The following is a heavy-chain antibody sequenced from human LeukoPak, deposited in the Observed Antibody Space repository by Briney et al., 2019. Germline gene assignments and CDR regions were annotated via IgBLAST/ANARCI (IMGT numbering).Heavy chain of an antibody. CDR1: GGSISSSSYY. CDR2: IYYSGST. Sequence: SETLSLTCTVSGGSISSSSYYWGWIRQPPGKGLEWIGSIYYSGSTYYNPSLKSRVTISVDTSKNQFSLKLSSVTAADTAVYYCASQPKIVGATGDYWGQGTLVTVSS. D-gene: IGHD1-26*01. V-gene: IGHV4-39*01. CDR3: ASQPKIVGATGDY. J-gene: IGHJ4*02.